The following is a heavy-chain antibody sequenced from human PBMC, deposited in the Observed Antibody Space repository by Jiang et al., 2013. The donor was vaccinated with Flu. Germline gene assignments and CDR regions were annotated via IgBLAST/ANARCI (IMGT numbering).Heavy chain of an antibody. V-gene: IGHV4-59*01. CDR3: AGYGHQEGTSSSGAFHI. CDR2: IYYGGST. Sequence: GPGLVKPSETLSLTCTVSGGSMNNYYWTWVRQFPGKGLEWIAFIYYGGSTNYNPSLKSRVTISLDMSNNQFSLTLNSVTAADTAMYFCAGYGHQEGTSSSGAFHIWGQGTMVTVS. J-gene: IGHJ3*02. D-gene: IGHD6-6*01. CDR1: GGSMNNYY.